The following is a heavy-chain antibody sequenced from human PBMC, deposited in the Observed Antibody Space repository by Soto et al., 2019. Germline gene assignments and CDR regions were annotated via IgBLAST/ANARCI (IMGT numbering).Heavy chain of an antibody. J-gene: IGHJ5*02. CDR3: ARHGSDSGWFFFDP. CDR2: VSYSGST. V-gene: IGHV4-59*08. Sequence: SETLSLTCSLSGGAIGGYYWSWIRQPPGKALELICYVSYSGSTDYPPSLKSRVSISIDTSKNQFSLKMISVTAADTAVYYCARHGSDSGWFFFDPWGQGALVTVSS. D-gene: IGHD6-19*01. CDR1: GGAIGGYY.